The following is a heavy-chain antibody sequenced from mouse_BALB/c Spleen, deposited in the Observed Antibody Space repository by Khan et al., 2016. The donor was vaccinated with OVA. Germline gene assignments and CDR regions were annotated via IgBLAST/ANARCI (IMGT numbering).Heavy chain of an antibody. Sequence: QVQLKQSGPELAKPAASVKMSCKASGYTFTNYWMHWVKQRPGQGLEWIVYINPSTGYSEYNQKFKDQATFTADKSSSTAYIQLSSLTSEDSTDYYCANHGSSSAWITYWGQGTLVTVSA. CDR2: INPSTGYS. J-gene: IGHJ3*01. V-gene: IGHV1-7*01. CDR1: GYTFTNYW. D-gene: IGHD1-1*01. CDR3: ANHGSSSAWITY.